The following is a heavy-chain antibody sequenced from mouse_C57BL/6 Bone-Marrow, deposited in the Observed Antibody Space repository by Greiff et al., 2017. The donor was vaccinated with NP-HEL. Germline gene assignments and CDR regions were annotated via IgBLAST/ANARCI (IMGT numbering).Heavy chain of an antibody. CDR1: GYTFTSYG. V-gene: IGHV1-81*01. CDR3: ESSLLRQSAWFAY. CDR2: IYPRSGNT. D-gene: IGHD1-2*01. J-gene: IGHJ3*01. Sequence: QVQLQQSGAELARPGASVKLSCKASGYTFTSYGISWVKQRTGQGLEWIGEIYPRSGNTYYNEKFKGKATLTADKSSSTAYMALRSLTSEDSAVYVCESSLLRQSAWFAYWGQGTLVTVSA.